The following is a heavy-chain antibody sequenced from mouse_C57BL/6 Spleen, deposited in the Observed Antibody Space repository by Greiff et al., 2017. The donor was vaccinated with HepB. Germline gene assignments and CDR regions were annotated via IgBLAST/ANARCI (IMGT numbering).Heavy chain of an antibody. J-gene: IGHJ4*01. Sequence: QVQLQQSGAELVKPGASVKISCKASGYAFSSYWMNWVKQRPGKGLEWIGQIYPGDGDTNYNGKFKGKATLTADKSSSTAYMQLSSLTSEDSAVYFCARGGTNWENYAMDYWGQGTSVTVSS. CDR3: ARGGTNWENYAMDY. CDR2: IYPGDGDT. D-gene: IGHD4-1*01. CDR1: GYAFSSYW. V-gene: IGHV1-80*01.